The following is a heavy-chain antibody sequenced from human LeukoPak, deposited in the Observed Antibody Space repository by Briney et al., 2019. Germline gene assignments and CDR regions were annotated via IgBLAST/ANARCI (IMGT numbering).Heavy chain of an antibody. CDR3: ATGRVGFDY. CDR1: GGSISSYY. V-gene: IGHV4-59*05. D-gene: IGHD1-14*01. J-gene: IGHJ4*02. Sequence: SETLSLTCTVSGGSISSYYWSWIRQPPGKGLEWIGSIYYTGSTYNSGSTYYNPSLKSRVTVSADTSKNQFSLKLSSLTAADTAVYYCATGRVGFDYWGQGTLVTVSS. CDR2: IYYTGSTYNSGST.